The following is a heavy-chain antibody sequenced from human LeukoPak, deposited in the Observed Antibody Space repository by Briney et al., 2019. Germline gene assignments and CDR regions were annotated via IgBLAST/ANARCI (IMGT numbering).Heavy chain of an antibody. CDR1: GGSISSSSYY. D-gene: IGHD3-22*01. CDR2: IYYSGST. V-gene: IGHV4-39*07. Sequence: SETLSLTCTVSGGSISSSSYYWGWIRQPPGKGLEWIGSIYYSGSTYYNPSLKSRVTISVDTSKNQFSLKLSSVTAADTAVYYCARDLSYYDSSGYLSAFDIWGQGTMVTVSS. CDR3: ARDLSYYDSSGYLSAFDI. J-gene: IGHJ3*02.